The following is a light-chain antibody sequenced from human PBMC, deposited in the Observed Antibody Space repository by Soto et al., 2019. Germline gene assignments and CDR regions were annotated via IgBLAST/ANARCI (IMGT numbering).Light chain of an antibody. CDR2: DAS. CDR1: QSISTNH. Sequence: EIVMTESPGTLFLSPGGRATLSSRASQSISTNHLAWYQQKPGQAPRIXIYDASRRATGIPDRFSGSGSGTEFTLTISRLEPEDFEVYYCQHCGSSPITFGQGTRLEIK. V-gene: IGKV3-20*01. J-gene: IGKJ5*01. CDR3: QHCGSSPIT.